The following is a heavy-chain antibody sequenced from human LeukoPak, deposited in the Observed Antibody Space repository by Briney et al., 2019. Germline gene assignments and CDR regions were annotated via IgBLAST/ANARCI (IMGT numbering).Heavy chain of an antibody. Sequence: PGGSLRLSCAASGFTFSSYAMSWVRQAPGKGLEWVSTISGGGGSTYYADSVKGRFTISRDNSKNTLYLQMNSLRAEDTAVYYCARAHIAVAHTVLPGGGYWGQGTLVTVSS. J-gene: IGHJ4*02. CDR3: ARAHIAVAHTVLPGGGY. D-gene: IGHD6-19*01. CDR2: ISGGGGST. V-gene: IGHV3-23*01. CDR1: GFTFSSYA.